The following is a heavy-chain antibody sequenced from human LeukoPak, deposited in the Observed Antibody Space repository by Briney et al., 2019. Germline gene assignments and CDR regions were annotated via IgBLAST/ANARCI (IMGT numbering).Heavy chain of an antibody. Sequence: GGSLRLSCAASGFTFSSYEMNWVRQAPGKGLEWISYISTTGSTIYYADSVKGRFTISRDNAKNSLYLQMNSLRAEDTAVYYCARDRIVATVDYYYYYMDVWGKGTTVTISS. V-gene: IGHV3-48*03. CDR3: ARDRIVATVDYYYYYMDV. J-gene: IGHJ6*03. D-gene: IGHD5-12*01. CDR1: GFTFSSYE. CDR2: ISTTGSTI.